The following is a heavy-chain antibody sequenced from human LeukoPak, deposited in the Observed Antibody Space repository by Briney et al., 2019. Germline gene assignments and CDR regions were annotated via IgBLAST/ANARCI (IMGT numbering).Heavy chain of an antibody. D-gene: IGHD4-23*01. CDR2: ISYDGSNK. CDR3: ARDHGGNLPNYMDV. J-gene: IGHJ6*03. Sequence: PGGSLRLSCAASGFTLSSYAMHWVRQAPGKGLEWVAVISYDGSNKYYADSVKGRFTISRDNSKNTLYLQMNSLRAEDTAVYYCARDHGGNLPNYMDVWGKGTTVTVSS. CDR1: GFTLSSYA. V-gene: IGHV3-30*04.